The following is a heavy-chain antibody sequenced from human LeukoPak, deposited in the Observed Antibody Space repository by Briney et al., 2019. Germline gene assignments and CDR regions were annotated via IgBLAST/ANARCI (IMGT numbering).Heavy chain of an antibody. J-gene: IGHJ4*02. V-gene: IGHV1-18*01. CDR1: GYTFTSYG. CDR3: ARRYDILTGYYHFDY. CDR2: ISAYNGNT. D-gene: IGHD3-9*01. Sequence: ASVKVSCKASGYTFTSYGISWVRQAPGQGLEWMGWISAYNGNTNYAQKLQGRVTMTTDTSTSTAYMELRSLRSDDTAVYYCARRYDILTGYYHFDYWGQGTLVTVSS.